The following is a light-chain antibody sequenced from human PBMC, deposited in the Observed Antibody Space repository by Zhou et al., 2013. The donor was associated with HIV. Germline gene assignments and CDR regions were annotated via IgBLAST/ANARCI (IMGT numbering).Light chain of an antibody. J-gene: IGKJ4*01. V-gene: IGKV3-20*01. CDR1: QSVSRNS. CDR3: QQSGSTTLS. Sequence: EIVLTQSPGTLSLSPGERATLSCRASQSVSRNSLAWYQHKPGQAPRLLISGASSRATGIPDRFSGSGSGPDYTLIISRLEPEDFAVYFCQQSGSTTLSFGGGTNVEMK. CDR2: GAS.